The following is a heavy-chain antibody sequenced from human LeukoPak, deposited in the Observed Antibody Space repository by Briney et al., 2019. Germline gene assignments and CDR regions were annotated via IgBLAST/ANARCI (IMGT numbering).Heavy chain of an antibody. J-gene: IGHJ4*02. Sequence: GSSVKVSCKASGGTFSSYTISWVRQAPGQGLEWMGRIIPILGIANYAQKFQGRVTITADKSTSTAYMELSSLRSEDTAVYYCARDPSSGWNPNMVYWGQGTLVTVSS. CDR1: GGTFSSYT. CDR3: ARDPSSGWNPNMVY. D-gene: IGHD6-19*01. V-gene: IGHV1-69*04. CDR2: IIPILGIA.